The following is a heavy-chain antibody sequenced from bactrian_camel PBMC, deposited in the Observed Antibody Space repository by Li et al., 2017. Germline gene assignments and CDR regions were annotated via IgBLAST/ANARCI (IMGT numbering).Heavy chain of an antibody. D-gene: IGHD6*01. J-gene: IGHJ4*01. CDR2: IYSDGGKT. Sequence: QVQLVESGGGSVQLGGSLRLSCVASGFNVRSYYMIWARQVPGKGLEWLTSIYSDGGKTYTLDSLKGRFTISRNDLNDTTYLQMDNVKSEDTALYYCGTRYPGSWYRTYWGQGTQVTVS. CDR1: GFNVRSYY. CDR3: GTRYPGSWYRTY. V-gene: IGHV3-2*01.